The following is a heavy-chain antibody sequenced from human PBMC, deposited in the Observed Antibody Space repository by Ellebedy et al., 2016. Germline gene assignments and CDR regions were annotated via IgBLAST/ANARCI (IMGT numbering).Heavy chain of an antibody. CDR1: DFTFNTYT. J-gene: IGHJ5*02. CDR3: ARVPGFS. Sequence: GGSLRLSCAASDFTFNTYTINWVRQAPGKGLEWVSSISSSSTFIYYADSVNGRFTISRDNSQNTLYLQMNSLRAEDTAIYYCARVPGFSWGQGTLVTVSS. D-gene: IGHD3-10*01. V-gene: IGHV3-21*04. CDR2: ISSSSTFI.